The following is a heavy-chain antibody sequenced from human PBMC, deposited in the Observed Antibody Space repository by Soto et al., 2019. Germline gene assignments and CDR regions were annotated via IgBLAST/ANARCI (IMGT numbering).Heavy chain of an antibody. J-gene: IGHJ6*01. CDR1: GYTFTSYD. Sequence: CASVKVSCKASGYTFTSYDLNWVRPATGQVLEFMGLMNPNSGKTGYAQKFQGRVTITRNTSISTAYMELSSLRSEDTAVYYCARFSSDPHMTIFGVVINRPYYCGMGVRRQVTT. CDR3: ARFSSDPHMTIFGVVINRPYYCGMGV. V-gene: IGHV1-8*01. CDR2: MNPNSGKT. D-gene: IGHD3-3*01.